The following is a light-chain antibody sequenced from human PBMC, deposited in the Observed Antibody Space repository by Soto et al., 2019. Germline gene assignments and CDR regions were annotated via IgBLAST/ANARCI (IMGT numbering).Light chain of an antibody. CDR2: GAS. Sequence: EIVMTQSPATLSVSPGERATLSCRASQSISSELAWYQQKPGQPPRLLIYGASTRATGVPARFTGSGSGSDFTLTISGLQSEDFAVYYCQQGHNWPLTFGQGIRLEI. CDR3: QQGHNWPLT. V-gene: IGKV3-15*01. J-gene: IGKJ2*01. CDR1: QSISSE.